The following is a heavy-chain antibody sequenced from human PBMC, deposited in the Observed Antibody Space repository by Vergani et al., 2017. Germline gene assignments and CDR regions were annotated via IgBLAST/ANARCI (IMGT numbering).Heavy chain of an antibody. D-gene: IGHD6-13*01. J-gene: IGHJ4*02. CDR1: GFTFSNYA. CDR3: AKASGYSSTWYLDY. CDR2: ISGSGGST. Sequence: EVQLLESGGGLVQPGGSLRLSCAASGFTFSNYAMSWVRQAPGKGLEWVSVISGSGGSTYYADSVKGRFTISRDNSKNTLYLQMNSLRAEDTAVYYCAKASGYSSTWYLDYWGQGTLVTVSS. V-gene: IGHV3-23*01.